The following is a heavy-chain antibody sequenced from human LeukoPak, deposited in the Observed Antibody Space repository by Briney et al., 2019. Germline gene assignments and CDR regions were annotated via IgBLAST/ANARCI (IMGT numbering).Heavy chain of an antibody. CDR3: AREFRGRGDGDGYFDY. CDR1: GGTFSSYA. V-gene: IGHV1-69*04. D-gene: IGHD5-24*01. CDR2: IIPILGIA. Sequence: EASVKVSCKASGGTFSSYAISWVRQAPGQGLEWMGRIIPILGIANYAQKFQGRVTITADKSTSTAYMELSSLRSEDAAVYYCAREFRGRGDGDGYFDYWGQGTLVTVSS. J-gene: IGHJ4*02.